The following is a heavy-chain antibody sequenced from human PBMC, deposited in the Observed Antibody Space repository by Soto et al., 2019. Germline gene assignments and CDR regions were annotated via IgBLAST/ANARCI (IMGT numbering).Heavy chain of an antibody. CDR3: ARGWGYCSSTSCYIRWGYYGMDV. CDR1: GGSFSGYY. V-gene: IGHV4-34*01. J-gene: IGHJ6*02. CDR2: INHSGST. Sequence: QVQLQQWGAGLLKPSETLSLTCAVYGGSFSGYYWSWIRQPPGKGLEWIGEINHSGSTNYNPSLKSRVTISVDTSKNQFSRKLSSVTAADTAVYYCARGWGYCSSTSCYIRWGYYGMDVWGQGTTVTVSS. D-gene: IGHD2-2*01.